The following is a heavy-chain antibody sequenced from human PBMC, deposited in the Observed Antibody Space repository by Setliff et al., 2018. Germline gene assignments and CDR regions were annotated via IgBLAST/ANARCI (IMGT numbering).Heavy chain of an antibody. CDR1: GGSFSGYY. J-gene: IGHJ6*02. D-gene: IGHD2-15*01. CDR2: INHSGST. CDR3: ARKKTVYWYYGMDV. Sequence: SETLSLTCAVYGGSFSGYYWSWIRQPPGKGLEWIGEINHSGSTNYNPSLKSRVTISVDTSKNQFSLKLSSVTAADTAVYYCARKKTVYWYYGMDVWGQGTTVTVS. V-gene: IGHV4-34*01.